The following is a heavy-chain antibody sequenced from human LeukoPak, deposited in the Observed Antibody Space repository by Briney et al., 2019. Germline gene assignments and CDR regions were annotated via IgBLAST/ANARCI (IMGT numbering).Heavy chain of an antibody. D-gene: IGHD1-26*01. CDR3: ARDSSGSEPHYFDY. CDR2: ISYDGSNK. Sequence: GGSLRLSCAASGFTFSSYAMHWVRQAPGKRLEWVAVISYDGSNKYYADSVKGRFTISRDNSKNTLYLQMNSLRAEDTAVYYCARDSSGSEPHYFDYWGQGTLVTVSS. CDR1: GFTFSSYA. J-gene: IGHJ4*02. V-gene: IGHV3-30-3*01.